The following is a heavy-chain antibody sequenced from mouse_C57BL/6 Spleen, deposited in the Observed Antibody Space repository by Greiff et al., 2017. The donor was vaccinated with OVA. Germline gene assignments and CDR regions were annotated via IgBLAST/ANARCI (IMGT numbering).Heavy chain of an antibody. J-gene: IGHJ1*03. CDR3: TRDYSKFSRYFDV. V-gene: IGHV1-15*01. D-gene: IGHD2-5*01. CDR1: GYTFTDYE. Sequence: QLQLKESGAELVRPGASVTLSCKASGYTFTDYEMHWVKQTPVHGLEWIGAIDPETGGTAYNQKFKGKAILTADKSSSTAYMELRSLTSEDSAVYYCTRDYSKFSRYFDVWGTGTTVTVSS. CDR2: IDPETGGT.